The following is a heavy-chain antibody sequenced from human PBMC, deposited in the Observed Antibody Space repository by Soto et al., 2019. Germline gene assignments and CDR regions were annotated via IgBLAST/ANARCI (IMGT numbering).Heavy chain of an antibody. Sequence: PSETLSLTCTVSGGSVSSGSYYWSWIRQPPGKGLEWIGYIYYSGSTNYNPSLKSRVTISVDTSKNQFSLKLSSVTAADTAVYYCARVLFNWFDPWGQGILVTVSS. CDR2: IYYSGST. V-gene: IGHV4-61*01. J-gene: IGHJ5*02. CDR3: ARVLFNWFDP. CDR1: GGSVSSGSYY.